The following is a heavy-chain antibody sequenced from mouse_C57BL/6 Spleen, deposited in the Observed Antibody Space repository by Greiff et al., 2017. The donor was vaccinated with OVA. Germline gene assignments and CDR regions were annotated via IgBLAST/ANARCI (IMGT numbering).Heavy chain of an antibody. J-gene: IGHJ3*01. CDR2: ISYDGSN. D-gene: IGHD2-4*01. CDR3: ARGGYDYSAWFAY. CDR1: GYSITSGYY. Sequence: EVKLLESGPGLVKPSQSLSLTCSVTGYSITSGYYWNWIRQFPGNKLEWMGYISYDGSNNYNPSLKNRISITRDTSKNQFFLKLNSVTTEDTATYYCARGGYDYSAWFAYWGQGTLVTVSA. V-gene: IGHV3-6*01.